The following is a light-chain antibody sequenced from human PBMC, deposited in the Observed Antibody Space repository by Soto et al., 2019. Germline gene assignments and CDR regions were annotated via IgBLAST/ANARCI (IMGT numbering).Light chain of an antibody. CDR3: QTGGTGIQV. CDR2: LNSDGSH. J-gene: IGLJ3*02. V-gene: IGLV4-69*01. Sequence: QLVLTQSPSASASLGASVKLTCTLSSGHNNYAIAWHQQQPEKGPRYLMKLNSDGSHSKGDGIPDRFSGSSSGTERYLTISSLQSEDEADYYCQTGGTGIQVFGGGTKLTVL. CDR1: SGHNNYA.